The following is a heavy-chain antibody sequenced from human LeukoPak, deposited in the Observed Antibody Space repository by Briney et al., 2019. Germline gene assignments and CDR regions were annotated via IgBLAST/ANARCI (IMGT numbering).Heavy chain of an antibody. J-gene: IGHJ4*02. CDR1: GFTSSSYW. D-gene: IGHD2-15*01. Sequence: PGGSLRLSCAASGFTSSSYWMTWVRQAPGKGLEWVANIKQDGSEKYYVDSVKGRFTISRDSAKNSLYLQMNSLRAEDTAVYYCARENVVVVVAATFDYWGQGTLVTVSS. CDR2: IKQDGSEK. V-gene: IGHV3-7*01. CDR3: ARENVVVVVAATFDY.